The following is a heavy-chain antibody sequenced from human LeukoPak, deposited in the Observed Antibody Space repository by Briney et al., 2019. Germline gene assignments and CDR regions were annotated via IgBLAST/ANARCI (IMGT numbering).Heavy chain of an antibody. V-gene: IGHV3-30-3*01. J-gene: IGHJ4*02. CDR3: AKGAKGLYDFWSGHFDY. CDR1: GFTFSSYA. Sequence: GRSLRLSCAASGFTFSSYAMHWVRQAPGKGLEWVAVISYDGSNKYYADSVKGRFTISRDNAKNSLYLQMNSLRAEDMALYYCAKGAKGLYDFWSGHFDYWAREPWSPSPQ. D-gene: IGHD3-3*01. CDR2: ISYDGSNK.